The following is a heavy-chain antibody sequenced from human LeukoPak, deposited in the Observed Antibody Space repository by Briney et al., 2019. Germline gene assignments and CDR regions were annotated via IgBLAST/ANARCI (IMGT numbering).Heavy chain of an antibody. Sequence: ASVKVSCKASGYKFTGYYMHWVRQAPGQGLEWMGWINPNSGDSHHAQKFQGRVTMTTDTSTSTAYMELRSLRSDDTAVYYCASVPYSSGWYAFDIWGQETMVTVSS. V-gene: IGHV1-2*02. D-gene: IGHD6-19*01. CDR2: INPNSGDS. CDR3: ASVPYSSGWYAFDI. J-gene: IGHJ3*02. CDR1: GYKFTGYY.